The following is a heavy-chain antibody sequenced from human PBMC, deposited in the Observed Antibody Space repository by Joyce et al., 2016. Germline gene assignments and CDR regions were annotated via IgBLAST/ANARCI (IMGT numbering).Heavy chain of an antibody. D-gene: IGHD6-19*01. J-gene: IGHJ4*02. Sequence: QVQLVESGGGVVQPGRSLRLSCAASGFHFSNSGMHWGRKAPGKGVEWGARISYDGSNTEYADSVKGRFSISRDNSKNTLYLQMNSLRAEDTALYYCAKDAGYSSGWADYWGQGTLVSVSS. V-gene: IGHV3-30*18. CDR2: ISYDGSNT. CDR1: GFHFSNSG. CDR3: AKDAGYSSGWADY.